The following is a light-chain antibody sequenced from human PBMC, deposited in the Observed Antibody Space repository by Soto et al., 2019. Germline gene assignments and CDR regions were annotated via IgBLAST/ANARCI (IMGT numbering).Light chain of an antibody. Sequence: RVLTQSPATLSVSPGERATLSCRASQSVSSNLAWYQQKPGQAPRLLINGASTRATGIPARFSGSGSGTEFSLTISSLQSEDFAVYYCQQYSDWPPTFGQGTKVDI. CDR2: GAS. CDR3: QQYSDWPPT. J-gene: IGKJ1*01. CDR1: QSVSSN. V-gene: IGKV3-15*01.